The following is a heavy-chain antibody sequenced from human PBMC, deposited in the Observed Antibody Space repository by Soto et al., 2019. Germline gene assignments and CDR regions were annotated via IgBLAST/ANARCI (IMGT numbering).Heavy chain of an antibody. J-gene: IGHJ6*03. CDR2: IYYSGST. Sequence: PSETLSLTCTVSGGSISSYYWSWTRQPPGKGLEWIGYIYYSGSTNYNPSLKSRVTISVDTSKNQFSLKLSSVTAADTAVYYCARSLYCSSTSCYGVYYYYYMDVWGKGTTVTVSS. CDR3: ARSLYCSSTSCYGVYYYYYMDV. D-gene: IGHD2-2*01. V-gene: IGHV4-59*01. CDR1: GGSISSYY.